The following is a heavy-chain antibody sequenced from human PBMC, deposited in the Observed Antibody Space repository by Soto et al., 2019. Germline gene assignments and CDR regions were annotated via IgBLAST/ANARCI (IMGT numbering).Heavy chain of an antibody. V-gene: IGHV1-18*01. CDR1: GYTFTSYG. CDR2: ISAYNGNT. J-gene: IGHJ6*03. Sequence: ASVKVSCKASGYTFTSYGISWVRQAPGQGLEWMGWISAYNGNTNYAQKLKGRVTMTTDTSTSTAYMELRSLRFDDTAVYYCASLGGYCSSTSCLNYYYYYMYVWGKGTTVTVSS. CDR3: ASLGGYCSSTSCLNYYYYYMYV. D-gene: IGHD2-2*01.